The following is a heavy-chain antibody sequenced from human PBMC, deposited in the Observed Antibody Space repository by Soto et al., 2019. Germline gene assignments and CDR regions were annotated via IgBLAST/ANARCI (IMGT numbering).Heavy chain of an antibody. CDR2: FYPGDSAT. CDR1: GCYFTNYW. J-gene: IGHJ4*02. V-gene: IGHV5-51*01. D-gene: IGHD6-19*01. Sequence: ESLQISGKGSGCYFTNYWIGWVRQMTGKSLEWMGIFYPGDSATKYSPSFQGQVTISVDTSISTAYLQWSSLKASDTAMYYCVRWPRYATGWYTFDFWGQGTLVTVSS. CDR3: VRWPRYATGWYTFDF.